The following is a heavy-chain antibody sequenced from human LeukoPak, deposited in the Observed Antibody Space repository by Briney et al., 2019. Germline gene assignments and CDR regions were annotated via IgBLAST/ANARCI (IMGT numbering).Heavy chain of an antibody. D-gene: IGHD3-16*01. CDR1: GFTVSSNY. J-gene: IGHJ4*02. CDR3: TRLSDGADYNYEGFDH. Sequence: PGGSLRLSCAVSGFTVSSNYMSWVRQAPGKGLEWVSVIYSGGSTYYADSVKGRFTISRDNSKNTLYLQMNSLRAEDTAVYYCTRLSDGADYNYEGFDHWGQGTLVTVSS. CDR2: IYSGGST. V-gene: IGHV3-66*04.